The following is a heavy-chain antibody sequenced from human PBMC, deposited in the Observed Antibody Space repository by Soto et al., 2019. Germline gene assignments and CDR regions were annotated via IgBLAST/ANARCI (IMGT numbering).Heavy chain of an antibody. Sequence: EVQLVESGGGLVQTGGSLRLSCAASGFTFTNYWMHWVRQAPGKGLVWVSRINTDESSTEYEDSVKGRFTISRDNAKNTLYLQMTSLGADDTAVYYCTRVGYGSGKDFDYWGQGTLVTVSS. CDR1: GFTFTNYW. J-gene: IGHJ4*02. CDR3: TRVGYGSGKDFDY. V-gene: IGHV3-74*03. D-gene: IGHD3-10*01. CDR2: INTDESST.